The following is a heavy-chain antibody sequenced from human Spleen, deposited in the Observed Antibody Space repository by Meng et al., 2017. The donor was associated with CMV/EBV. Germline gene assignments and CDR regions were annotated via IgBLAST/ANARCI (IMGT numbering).Heavy chain of an antibody. Sequence: GGSLRLSCAASGFTFDDYAMHWVRQAPGKGLEWVSGISWNSGSIGYTDSVKGRFTISRDNAKNSLYLQMNSLRAEDTALYYCAKDIGPYYYYGMDVWGQGTTVTVSS. J-gene: IGHJ6*02. CDR3: AKDIGPYYYYGMDV. CDR2: ISWNSGSI. V-gene: IGHV3-9*01. CDR1: GFTFDDYA.